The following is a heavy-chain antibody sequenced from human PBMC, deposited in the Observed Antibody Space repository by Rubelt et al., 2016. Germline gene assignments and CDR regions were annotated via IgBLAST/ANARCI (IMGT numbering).Heavy chain of an antibody. J-gene: IGHJ4*02. CDR3: ARRQQLGPFDY. V-gene: IGHV1-69*01. CDR1: GGPFRGYA. Sequence: QVQLVQSGAEVKKPGSSVMVSCKASGGPFRGYAISWVRQALVKGLEWLGGTIPIFGTATYAQRFKGRVTIIADESTSTSYMELSSLRSEDTAVYYCARRQQLGPFDYWGQGTLVTVSS. D-gene: IGHD6-13*01. CDR2: TIPIFGTA.